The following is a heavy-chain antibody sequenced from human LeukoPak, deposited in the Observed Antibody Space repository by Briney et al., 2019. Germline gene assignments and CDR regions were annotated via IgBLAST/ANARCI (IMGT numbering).Heavy chain of an antibody. CDR3: ARESDSSGYDAFDI. Sequence: PGGSLRLSCAASGFTFSSYSMNWVRQAPGKGLEWVSSISSSSSYIYYADSVKGRFTISRDNAKNSPYLQMNSLRAEDTAVYYCARESDSSGYDAFDIWGQGTMVTVSS. CDR2: ISSSSSYI. V-gene: IGHV3-21*01. D-gene: IGHD3-22*01. J-gene: IGHJ3*02. CDR1: GFTFSSYS.